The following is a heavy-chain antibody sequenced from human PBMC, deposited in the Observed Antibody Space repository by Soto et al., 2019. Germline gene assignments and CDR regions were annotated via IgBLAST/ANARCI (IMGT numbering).Heavy chain of an antibody. Sequence: SETLSLTCTVSGGSVSRSYYWGWIRQPPGKGLEWIGSISYSGSTYYSPSLKSRVTISVDTSKNQFSLKFKSVTAADTAVYYCARISKDPLGGVGAFLAYWVKGPLVPVS. CDR2: ISYSGST. CDR1: GGSVSRSYY. D-gene: IGHD2-8*02. CDR3: ARISKDPLGGVGAFLAY. J-gene: IGHJ4*02. V-gene: IGHV4-39*01.